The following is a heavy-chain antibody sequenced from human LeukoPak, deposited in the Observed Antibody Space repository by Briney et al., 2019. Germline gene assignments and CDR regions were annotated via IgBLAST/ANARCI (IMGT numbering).Heavy chain of an antibody. J-gene: IGHJ6*02. CDR3: AKVFGAYYDFWSGYYSPTYYYYGMDV. D-gene: IGHD3-3*01. CDR2: IRSKANSYAT. CDR1: GFTFSGSA. V-gene: IGHV3-73*01. Sequence: GGSLRLSCAASGFTFSGSAMHWVCQASGKGLEWVGRIRSKANSYATAYAASVKGRFTISRDDSKNTAYLQMNSLRAEDTAVYYCAKVFGAYYDFWSGYYSPTYYYYGMDVWGQGTTVTVSS.